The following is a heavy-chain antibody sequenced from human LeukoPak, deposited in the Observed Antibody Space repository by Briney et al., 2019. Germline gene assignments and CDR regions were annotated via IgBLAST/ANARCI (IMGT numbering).Heavy chain of an antibody. Sequence: GGSLRLSCAAPGFTFSSYSMNWVRQASGKGLEWVSSISSSSSYIYYADSVKGRFTISRDNAKNSLYLQMNSLRAEDTAVYYCARDFGDYTYYYYYGMDVWGKGTTVTVSS. CDR1: GFTFSSYS. D-gene: IGHD4-17*01. CDR3: ARDFGDYTYYYYYGMDV. V-gene: IGHV3-21*01. J-gene: IGHJ6*04. CDR2: ISSSSSYI.